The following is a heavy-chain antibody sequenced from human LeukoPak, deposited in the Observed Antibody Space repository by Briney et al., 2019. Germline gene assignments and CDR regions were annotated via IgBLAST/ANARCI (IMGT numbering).Heavy chain of an antibody. D-gene: IGHD3-16*02. CDR1: GYSFTTYW. CDR3: ARVIHLGELSLYDY. CDR2: IDPSDSYT. V-gene: IGHV5-10-1*01. J-gene: IGHJ4*02. Sequence: LGESLKISCKGSGYSFTTYWITWVRQMPGKGLEWMGRIDPSDSYTNYSPSFQGHVTISAYKSISTAYLQWSSLKASDTAMYYCARVIHLGELSLYDYWGQGTLVTVSS.